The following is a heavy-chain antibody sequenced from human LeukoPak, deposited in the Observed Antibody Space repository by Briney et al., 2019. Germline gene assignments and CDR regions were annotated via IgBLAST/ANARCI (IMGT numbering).Heavy chain of an antibody. CDR3: ARAPGYCSSTSCVYYYGMDV. CDR2: IYTSGST. CDR1: GGSISSYY. J-gene: IGHJ6*02. Sequence: SETLSLTCTVSGGSISSYYWSWIRQPAGKGLEWIGRIYTSGSTNYNPSLKSRVTMSVDTSKNQFSLKPSSVTAADTAVYYCARAPGYCSSTSCVYYYGMDVWGQGTTVTVSS. D-gene: IGHD2-2*01. V-gene: IGHV4-4*07.